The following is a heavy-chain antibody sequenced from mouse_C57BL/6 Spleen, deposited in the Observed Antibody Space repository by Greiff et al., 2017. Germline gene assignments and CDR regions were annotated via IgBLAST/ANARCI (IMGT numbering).Heavy chain of an antibody. D-gene: IGHD2-3*01. CDR2: LWSGGST. Sequence: QVQLQQSGPGLVQPSQSLSITCTVSGFSLTSYGVHWVRQSPGKGLEWLGVLWSGGSTDYNAAFISRLSISEDNSKSQVLLKRNRLQADDASIYYCAREGYDGYDYWGQGTTLTVSS. V-gene: IGHV2-2*01. CDR3: AREGYDGYDY. J-gene: IGHJ2*01. CDR1: GFSLTSYG.